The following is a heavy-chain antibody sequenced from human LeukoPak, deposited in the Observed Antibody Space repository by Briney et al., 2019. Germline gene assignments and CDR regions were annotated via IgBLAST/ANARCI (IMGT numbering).Heavy chain of an antibody. J-gene: IGHJ4*02. CDR2: INPNSGGT. Sequence: ASVKVSCKASGYTFTGYYMHWVRQAPGQGLEWMGRINPNSGGTNYAQKFQGRVTMTRNTSISTAYMELSSLRSEDTAVYYCARGPYYYDSSGYLYYFDYWGQGTLVTVSS. CDR3: ARGPYYYDSSGYLYYFDY. V-gene: IGHV1-2*06. CDR1: GYTFTGYY. D-gene: IGHD3-22*01.